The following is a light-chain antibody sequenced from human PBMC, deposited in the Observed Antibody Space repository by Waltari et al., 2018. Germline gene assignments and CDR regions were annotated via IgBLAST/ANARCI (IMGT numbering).Light chain of an antibody. CDR2: GST. CDR1: GSNIRAGYD. J-gene: IGLJ3*02. CDR3: QSYDTSLSVV. Sequence: QSVLTQPPSVSGAPGPRVTISCTGSGSNIRAGYDFHWYQQLPRAAPKLPIYGSTSRPLGVPARFFGSTSGTSASLAITGLQAEDEADYYCQSYDTSLSVVFGGGTKLTVL. V-gene: IGLV1-40*01.